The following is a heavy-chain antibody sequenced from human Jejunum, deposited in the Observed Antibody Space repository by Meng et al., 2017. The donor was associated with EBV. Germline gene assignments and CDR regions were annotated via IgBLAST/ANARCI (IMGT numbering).Heavy chain of an antibody. V-gene: IGHV7-4-1*02. D-gene: IGHD3-10*01. J-gene: IGHJ4*02. CDR2: INTANANP. CDR1: GYTFTDYA. Sequence: QVQLVQSVSELKNPGASVRLSCKASGYTFTDYAIIWVRQAPGQGLEWMGWINTANANPTYAQAFTGRFVFSLDTSVNTAFLQISDLKAEDSALYYCARYSGSYSLANWGQGTLVTVSS. CDR3: ARYSGSYSLAN.